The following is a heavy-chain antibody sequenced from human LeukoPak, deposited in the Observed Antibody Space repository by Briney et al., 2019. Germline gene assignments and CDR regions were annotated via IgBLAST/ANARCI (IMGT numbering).Heavy chain of an antibody. CDR2: ISYDGSNK. Sequence: GRSLRLSCEASGFAFSSYGSHWVRQAPGKGLEWMAVISYDGSNKYYAESVKGRFTISRDNSKNTLYLQMNSLRAEDTAVYYCAKDPGMATIQYMDVWGKGTTVTVSS. CDR1: GFAFSSYG. V-gene: IGHV3-30*18. CDR3: AKDPGMATIQYMDV. D-gene: IGHD5-24*01. J-gene: IGHJ6*03.